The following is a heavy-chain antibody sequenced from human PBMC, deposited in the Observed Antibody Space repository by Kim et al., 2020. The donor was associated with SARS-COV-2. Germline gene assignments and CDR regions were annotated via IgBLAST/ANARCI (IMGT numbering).Heavy chain of an antibody. CDR3: ARDFNTWFYYFAY. Sequence: ASVKVSCKASGYTFTTYYMHWVRQAPGQGLEWMGMINPSGGSTSYAQKFQDRVIVTRDTSTSTVYMELSSLRSEDTAVYYCARDFNTWFYYFAYWGQGTL. D-gene: IGHD3-10*01. CDR2: INPSGGST. V-gene: IGHV1-46*01. CDR1: GYTFTTYY. J-gene: IGHJ4*02.